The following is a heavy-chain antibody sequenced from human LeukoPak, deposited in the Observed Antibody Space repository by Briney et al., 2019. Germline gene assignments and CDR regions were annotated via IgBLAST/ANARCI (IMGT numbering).Heavy chain of an antibody. Sequence: GGSLRLSCAASGFTFSSYWMHWVRQAPGKGLVWVSRINSDGSSTSYADSVKGRFTISRDNAKNTLYLQMNSLRAEDTAVYYCATTVAGTRNAFDIWGQGSMVTVSS. CDR1: GFTFSSYW. J-gene: IGHJ3*02. CDR2: INSDGSST. V-gene: IGHV3-74*01. CDR3: ATTVAGTRNAFDI. D-gene: IGHD6-19*01.